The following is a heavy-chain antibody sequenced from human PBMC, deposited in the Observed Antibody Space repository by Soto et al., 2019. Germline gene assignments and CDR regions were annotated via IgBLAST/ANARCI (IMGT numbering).Heavy chain of an antibody. CDR2: ISSSSSTI. CDR1: GFTFSSYS. V-gene: IGHV3-48*01. CDR3: ARVARALWQQLVRVTDY. J-gene: IGHJ4*02. Sequence: EVQLVESGGGLVQPGGSLRLSCAASGFTFSSYSMNWVRQAPGKGLEWVSYISSSSSTIYYADSVKGRFTISRDNAKNSLYLQMNSLRAEDTAVYYCARVARALWQQLVRVTDYWGQGTLVTVSS. D-gene: IGHD6-13*01.